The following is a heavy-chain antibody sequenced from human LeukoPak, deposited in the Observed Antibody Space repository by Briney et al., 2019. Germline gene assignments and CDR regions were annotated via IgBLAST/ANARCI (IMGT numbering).Heavy chain of an antibody. J-gene: IGHJ4*02. D-gene: IGHD6-19*01. Sequence: ASETLSLTCTVSGGSISSGGYYWSWIRQHPGKGLEWIGYIYYSGSTYYNPSLKSRATISVDTSKNQFSLKLSSVTAADTAVYYCARDRLGKDYFDYWGQGTLVTVSS. V-gene: IGHV4-31*03. CDR3: ARDRLGKDYFDY. CDR1: GGSISSGGYY. CDR2: IYYSGST.